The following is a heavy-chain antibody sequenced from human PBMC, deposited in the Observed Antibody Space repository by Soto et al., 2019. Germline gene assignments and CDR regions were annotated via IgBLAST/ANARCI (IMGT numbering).Heavy chain of an antibody. D-gene: IGHD2-15*01. CDR1: GGSISSYY. CDR3: ARPTVQWGGGYAFDI. J-gene: IGHJ3*02. CDR2: IYYSGST. V-gene: IGHV4-59*08. Sequence: GSLRLSCTVSGGSISSYYWSWIRQPPGKGLEWIGYIYYSGSTNYNPSLKSRVTISVDTSKNQFSLKLSSVTAADTAVYYCARPTVQWGGGYAFDIWGQGTMVTVSS.